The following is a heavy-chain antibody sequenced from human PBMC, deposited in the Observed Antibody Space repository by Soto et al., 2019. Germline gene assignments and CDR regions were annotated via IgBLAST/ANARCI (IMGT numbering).Heavy chain of an antibody. D-gene: IGHD3-3*01. V-gene: IGHV4-34*01. CDR1: GGSFSGYY. J-gene: IGHJ6*02. Sequence: PSETLSLTCAVYGGSFSGYYWSWIRQPPGKGLEWIGEINHSGSTNYNPSLKSRVTISVDTSKNQFSLKLSSVTAADTAVYYCASAPPRYDFWSGYRGGMDVWGQGTTVTVSS. CDR3: ASAPPRYDFWSGYRGGMDV. CDR2: INHSGST.